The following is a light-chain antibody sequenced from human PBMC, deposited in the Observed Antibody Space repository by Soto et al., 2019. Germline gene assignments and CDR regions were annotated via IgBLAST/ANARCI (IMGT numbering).Light chain of an antibody. CDR3: QQYYSTPPT. J-gene: IGKJ4*01. CDR2: WAS. Sequence: DIVMTQSPDSLAVSLGERATINCKSSQRVLYRSNSKNYLAWYQQKPGQPPKLLIHWASTRESGVPDRFSGSGSGTDFTLTISSLQAEDVAVYYCQQYYSTPPTFGGWTKVEIK. V-gene: IGKV4-1*01. CDR1: QRVLYRSNSKNY.